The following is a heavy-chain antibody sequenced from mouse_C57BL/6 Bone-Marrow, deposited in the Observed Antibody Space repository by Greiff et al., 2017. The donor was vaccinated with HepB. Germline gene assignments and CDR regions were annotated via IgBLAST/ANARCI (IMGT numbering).Heavy chain of an antibody. CDR2: IDPSDSYT. CDR1: GYTFTSYW. CDR3: ARSAITRFAY. V-gene: IGHV1-69*01. J-gene: IGHJ3*01. Sequence: QVQLQQPGAELVMPGASVKLSCKASGYTFTSYWMHWVKQRPGQGLEWIGEIDPSDSYTNYNQKFKGKSTLTVDKSSSTAYMQLSSLTSEDSAVYYCARSAITRFAYWGQGTMVTFSA. D-gene: IGHD2-4*01.